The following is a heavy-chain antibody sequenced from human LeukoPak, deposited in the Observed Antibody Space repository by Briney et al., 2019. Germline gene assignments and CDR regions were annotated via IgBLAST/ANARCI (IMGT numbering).Heavy chain of an antibody. CDR3: ARDMNTAMVFGVRYYFDY. D-gene: IGHD5-18*01. J-gene: IGHJ4*02. CDR1: GYIFTDYY. V-gene: IGHV1/OR15-1*03. CDR2: INPNSGGT. Sequence: ASVKVSCKASGYIFTDYYTHWVRQAPGQELGWMGRINPNSGGTNYAQKFQGRVTMTRDTSISTAYTELSSLRSEDTATYYCARDMNTAMVFGVRYYFDYWGQGTLVTVSS.